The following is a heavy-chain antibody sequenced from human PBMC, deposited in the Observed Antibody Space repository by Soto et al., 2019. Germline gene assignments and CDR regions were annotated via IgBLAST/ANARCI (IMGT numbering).Heavy chain of an antibody. V-gene: IGHV3-7*03. CDR3: VRDRGYSSFDF. D-gene: IGHD4-4*01. Sequence: GSLRLSCAASGFTFSNYWMSWVRQPPGKGLEWVANMKPDGGEINYVDSVRGRFTISRENAKNSLHLQMSSLRVEDTAVYYCVRDRGYSSFDFWGQGTPVTVSS. CDR1: GFTFSNYW. CDR2: MKPDGGEI. J-gene: IGHJ4*02.